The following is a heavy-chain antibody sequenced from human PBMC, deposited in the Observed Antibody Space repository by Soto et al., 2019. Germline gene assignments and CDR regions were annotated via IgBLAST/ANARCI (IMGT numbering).Heavy chain of an antibody. V-gene: IGHV3-23*01. Sequence: EVQLLESGGGLVQPGGSLRLSCAASGFTFSSYAMSWVRQAPGKGLEWVSAFSGSGGSTYYADSVKGRFTISRDNSKNTLYLQMNSLRAEDTAVYYCAKVTSSGYHPTYAFDIWGQGTMVTVSS. D-gene: IGHD3-22*01. CDR1: GFTFSSYA. CDR3: AKVTSSGYHPTYAFDI. CDR2: FSGSGGST. J-gene: IGHJ3*02.